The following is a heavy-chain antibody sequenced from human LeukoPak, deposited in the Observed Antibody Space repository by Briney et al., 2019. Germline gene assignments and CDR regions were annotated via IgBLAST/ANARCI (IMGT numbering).Heavy chain of an antibody. CDR3: ARDEKADDQNAYATRFDS. CDR2: IYYSGSTNSGST. V-gene: IGHV4-59*12. CDR1: GGSISDYY. J-gene: IGHJ4*02. Sequence: SETLSLTCTVSGGSISDYYWSWIRQPPGKGLEWIGYIYYSGSTNSGSTNCNPSLKSRVTISVDTSKNQLSLKLSSVTAADTAVYYCARDEKADDQNAYATRFDSWGQGTLVTVSS. D-gene: IGHD3-16*01.